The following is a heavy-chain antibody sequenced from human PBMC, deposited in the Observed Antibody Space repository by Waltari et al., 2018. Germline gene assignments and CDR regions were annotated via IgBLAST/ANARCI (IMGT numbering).Heavy chain of an antibody. V-gene: IGHV5-51*01. Sequence: EVQLVQSGAEVKKPGESLKISCKGSGYSFTTYWIGWVRQMPGKGLKWMGFIYAGDSDTRYSPSFQGQVTISVDKSINTAYLQGSTLKASDTAMYFCAREKGFSSGNFDYWGQGTLVTVSS. CDR3: AREKGFSSGNFDY. CDR2: IYAGDSDT. D-gene: IGHD6-19*01. CDR1: GYSFTTYW. J-gene: IGHJ4*02.